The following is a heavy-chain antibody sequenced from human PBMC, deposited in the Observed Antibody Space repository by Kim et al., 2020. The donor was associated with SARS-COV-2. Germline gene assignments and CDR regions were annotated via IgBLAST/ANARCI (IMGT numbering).Heavy chain of an antibody. V-gene: IGHV3-53*01. J-gene: IGHJ4*02. CDR2: IYSGGST. CDR1: GFTVSSNY. Sequence: GGSLRLSCAASGFTVSSNYMSWVRQAPGKGLEWVSVIYSGGSTYYADSVKGRFTISRDNSKNTLYLQMNSLRAEDTAVYYCARGPDYDSSGYLDYWGQGTLVTVSS. CDR3: ARGPDYDSSGYLDY. D-gene: IGHD3-22*01.